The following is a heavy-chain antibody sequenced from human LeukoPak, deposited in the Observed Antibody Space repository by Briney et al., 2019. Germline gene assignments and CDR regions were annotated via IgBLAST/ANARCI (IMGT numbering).Heavy chain of an antibody. Sequence: GGPLRLSCAASGFTFSSYSMNWVRQAPGKGLEWVSSISSGSSYIYYADSVKGRFTISRDNAKNSLYLQMNSLRAEDTAVYYCARASARGYYYYYMDVWGKGTTVTVSS. J-gene: IGHJ6*03. CDR2: ISSGSSYI. D-gene: IGHD6-6*01. V-gene: IGHV3-21*01. CDR1: GFTFSSYS. CDR3: ARASARGYYYYYMDV.